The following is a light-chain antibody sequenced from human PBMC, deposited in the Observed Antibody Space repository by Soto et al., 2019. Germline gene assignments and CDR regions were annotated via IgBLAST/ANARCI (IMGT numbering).Light chain of an antibody. CDR2: EVN. CDR3: LSYTSANTRV. CDR1: SSDVGGYKF. Sequence: QSALTQPPSASGSPGQSVTISCTGTSSDVGGYKFVSWYQHHPGKAPKLMIHEVNNRPSGVSNRFSGSKSGNTASLTISGLQPEDEADYYCLSYTSANTRVFGGGTKVTVL. J-gene: IGLJ3*02. V-gene: IGLV2-14*01.